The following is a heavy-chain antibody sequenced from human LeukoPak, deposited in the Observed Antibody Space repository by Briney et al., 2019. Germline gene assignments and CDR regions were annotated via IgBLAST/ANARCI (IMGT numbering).Heavy chain of an antibody. CDR2: IDPYTGNT. D-gene: IGHD5-12*01. V-gene: IGHV1-2*02. J-gene: IGHJ4*02. Sequence: ASVKVSWEASGYTFTVNYIHWVRQAPGQGLEWMAWIDPYTGNTHYAQKFQGRITVTRDTSVSTTYMELTWLTSDDTARYYCAREYSASEHWGQGTLVTVSS. CDR3: AREYSASEH. CDR1: GYTFTVNY.